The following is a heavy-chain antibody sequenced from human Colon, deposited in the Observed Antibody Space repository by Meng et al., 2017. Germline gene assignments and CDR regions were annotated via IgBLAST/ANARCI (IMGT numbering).Heavy chain of an antibody. J-gene: IGHJ5*02. CDR2: MHHSGST. V-gene: IGHV4-38-2*02. CDR1: GYSLQWGLW. CDR3: ARESGLLSAIVEIGRAGRFDP. D-gene: IGHD2/OR15-2a*01. Sequence: VAQQGSGPGVVHTLATPSPPFPVFGYSLQWGLWWGWIRQAPGRGLEWIASMHHSGSTYYNPSLKTRLSLSIDTSRNELSLKLTSVTAADSAVYYCARESGLLSAIVEIGRAGRFDPWGLGTLVTVSS.